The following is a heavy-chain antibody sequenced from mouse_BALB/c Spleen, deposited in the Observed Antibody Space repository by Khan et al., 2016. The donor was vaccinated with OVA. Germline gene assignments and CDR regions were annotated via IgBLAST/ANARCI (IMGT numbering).Heavy chain of an antibody. CDR1: GYTFTNYG. CDR3: ARGNYYGSNSWFDY. J-gene: IGHJ3*01. Sequence: QIQLVQSGPELKKPGETVKISCKASGYTFTNYGMNWVKQDPGKGLKWMGWINTNTGETTYAEEFKGRFAFSLETSASTAYLQINNLKNEDTATYFCARGNYYGSNSWFDYWGQGTLVTVSS. CDR2: INTNTGET. D-gene: IGHD1-1*01. V-gene: IGHV9-3*02.